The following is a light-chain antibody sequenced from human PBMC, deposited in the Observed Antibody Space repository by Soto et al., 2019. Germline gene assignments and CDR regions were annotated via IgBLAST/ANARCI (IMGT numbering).Light chain of an antibody. CDR3: SSYAGSNNNYV. V-gene: IGLV2-8*01. CDR1: SSDVGGYNY. CDR2: EVS. Sequence: SVLTQPPSASGSPGQSVTISCTGTSSDVGGYNYVSWYQQHPGKAPKLMIYEVSKRPSGVPDRFSGSKSGNTASLTVSGLQAEDEADYYCSSYAGSNNNYVFGTGTKVTV. J-gene: IGLJ1*01.